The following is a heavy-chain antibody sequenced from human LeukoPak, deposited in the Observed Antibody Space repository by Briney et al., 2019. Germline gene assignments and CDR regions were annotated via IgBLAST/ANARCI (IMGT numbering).Heavy chain of an antibody. J-gene: IGHJ4*02. Sequence: SETLSLTCTVSGGSISSYYWSWVRQPPGKGLEWLAYIYYSGSTNYNPSLESRVTISVDTSKNQFSLKLSSVTAADTAVYYCAREKALIDSSSGGLDYWGQGTLVTVSS. CDR1: GGSISSYY. D-gene: IGHD6-6*01. V-gene: IGHV4-59*12. CDR2: IYYSGST. CDR3: AREKALIDSSSGGLDY.